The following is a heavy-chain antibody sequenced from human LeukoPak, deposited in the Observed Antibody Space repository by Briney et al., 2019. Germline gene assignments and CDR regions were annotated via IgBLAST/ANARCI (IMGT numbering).Heavy chain of an antibody. V-gene: IGHV4-39*01. D-gene: IGHD3-22*01. J-gene: IGHJ4*02. CDR1: GGSISSSSYY. CDR2: IYYSGST. Sequence: SETLSLTCTVSGGSISSSSYYWGWIRQPPGKGLEWIGSIYYSGSTYYNPSLKSRVTISVDTSKNQFSLKLSSVTAADTAVYYCARWCSDSSGYYLSFDYWGQGTLVTVSS. CDR3: ARWCSDSSGYYLSFDY.